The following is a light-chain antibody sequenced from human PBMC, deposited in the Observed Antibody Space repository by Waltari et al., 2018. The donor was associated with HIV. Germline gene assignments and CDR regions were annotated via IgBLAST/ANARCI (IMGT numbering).Light chain of an antibody. CDR3: QAWDSSIHVV. CDR1: QLGDKY. Sequence: SYELTQPPSVSVSPGQTASITCSGDQLGDKYACWYQQKPGQSPVLVIYQDSKRPSGIPERFSGSNSGNTATLTISGTQAMDEADYYCQAWDSSIHVVFGGGTKLTVL. CDR2: QDS. V-gene: IGLV3-1*01. J-gene: IGLJ2*01.